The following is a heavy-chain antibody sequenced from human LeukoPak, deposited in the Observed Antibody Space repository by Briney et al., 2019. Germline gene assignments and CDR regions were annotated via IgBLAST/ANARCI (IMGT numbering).Heavy chain of an antibody. V-gene: IGHV3-11*01. J-gene: IGHJ5*02. Sequence: PGRSLRLSCAASGFTFSDYYMSWIRQAPGKGLEWVSYISSSGSTIYYADSVKGRFTISRDNAKNSLYLQMNSLRAEDTAVYYCARAIVATKGWFDPWGQGTLVTVSS. CDR2: ISSSGSTI. CDR1: GFTFSDYY. D-gene: IGHD5-12*01. CDR3: ARAIVATKGWFDP.